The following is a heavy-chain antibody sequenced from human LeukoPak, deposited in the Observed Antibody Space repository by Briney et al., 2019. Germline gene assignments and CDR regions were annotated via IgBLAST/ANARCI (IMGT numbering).Heavy chain of an antibody. D-gene: IGHD3-22*01. J-gene: IGHJ4*02. CDR3: ARFTYYYDSSGYYYSGGFGY. CDR2: INHSGST. CDR1: GGSFSGYY. Sequence: SETLSLTCAVYGGSFSGYYWSWIRQPPGKGLEWIGEINHSGSTNYNPSLKSRVTISVDTSKNQFSLKLSSVTAADTAVYYCARFTYYYDSSGYYYSGGFGYWGQGTLVTVSS. V-gene: IGHV4-34*01.